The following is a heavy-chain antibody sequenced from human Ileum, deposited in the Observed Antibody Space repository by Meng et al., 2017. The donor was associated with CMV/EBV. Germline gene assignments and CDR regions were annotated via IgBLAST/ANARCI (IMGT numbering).Heavy chain of an antibody. Sequence: TCTVAGDSVTAVGNFWSWIRLSPGKGLEWIGYISYSATTQYNPSFKSRVSMFLDTSNSQFSLRLTSVTIADTAIYFCARGYSNLDYWGQGTLVTVSS. CDR2: ISYSATT. V-gene: IGHV4-61*08. D-gene: IGHD3-9*01. J-gene: IGHJ4*02. CDR3: ARGYSNLDY. CDR1: GDSVTAVGNF.